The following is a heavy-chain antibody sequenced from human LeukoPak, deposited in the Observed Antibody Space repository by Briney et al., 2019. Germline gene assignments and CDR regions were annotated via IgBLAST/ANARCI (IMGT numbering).Heavy chain of an antibody. D-gene: IGHD6-19*01. CDR1: GDSVSSKNGA. Sequence: SQTLSLTCAISGDSVSSKNGAWNWIRQSPSRGLEWLGRTYYRSKWYDDYAESLKGRITISPDTSKNQFSLQLNSVTPEDTAVYCCAGDVGTSGWYTFDYWGQGTLVTVSS. V-gene: IGHV6-1*01. CDR2: TYYRSKWYD. J-gene: IGHJ4*02. CDR3: AGDVGTSGWYTFDY.